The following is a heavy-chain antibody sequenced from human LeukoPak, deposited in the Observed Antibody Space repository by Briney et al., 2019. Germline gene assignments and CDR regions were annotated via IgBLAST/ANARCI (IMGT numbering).Heavy chain of an antibody. CDR2: INHSGST. Sequence: NPSETLSLTCAVYGGSFSGYYWSWIRQPPGKGLEWIGEINHSGSTNYNPSLKSRVSISVDSSKNQFSLKVSSVTAADTAVYYCARQRTTGTTSLLWGQGTLVTVSS. D-gene: IGHD1-1*01. CDR1: GGSFSGYY. CDR3: ARQRTTGTTSLL. J-gene: IGHJ4*02. V-gene: IGHV4-34*01.